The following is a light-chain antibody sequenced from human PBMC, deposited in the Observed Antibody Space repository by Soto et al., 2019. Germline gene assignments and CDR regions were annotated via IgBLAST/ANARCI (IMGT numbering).Light chain of an antibody. Sequence: QSVLTQPASVSGSPGQSITISCTGTSSDVGNYIFVSWYQQFPGKAPKLIIYEGSKRPSGVSNRFSGSRSGNTASLTISGLQAEDEADYYCCSYAGSSTWLFGGGTKVTVL. CDR3: CSYAGSSTWL. J-gene: IGLJ3*02. CDR2: EGS. CDR1: SSDVGNYIF. V-gene: IGLV2-23*01.